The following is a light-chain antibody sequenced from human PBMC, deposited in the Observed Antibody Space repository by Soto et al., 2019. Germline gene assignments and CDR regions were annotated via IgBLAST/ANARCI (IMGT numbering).Light chain of an antibody. V-gene: IGKV4-1*01. CDR3: QQYYSTPPT. Sequence: DIVMTQSPDSLAVSLGERATINCKSSQSVLYSSNNKNYLAWYQQKPGQPPKLLIYWASTRDSGVPERFSGSGSGTDFTLTISSLQAEDVAVYYCQQYYSTPPTFGPGTKVDI. CDR1: QSVLYSSNNKNY. J-gene: IGKJ3*01. CDR2: WAS.